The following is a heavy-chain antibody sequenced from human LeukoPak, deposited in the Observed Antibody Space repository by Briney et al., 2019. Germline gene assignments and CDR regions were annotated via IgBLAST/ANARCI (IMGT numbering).Heavy chain of an antibody. V-gene: IGHV3-11*06. CDR2: ISSSSTDT. CDR1: GLTFSDYY. D-gene: IGHD6-19*01. J-gene: IGHJ4*02. CDR3: ARLYSSGWFYFDY. Sequence: SLRLSCAASGLTFSDYYMSCIRPPPGKWLEWDSYISSSSTDTNYADSVKGRFTISRDNAKNSLYLQMNSLRAEDTAVYYCARLYSSGWFYFDYWGQGTLVTVSS.